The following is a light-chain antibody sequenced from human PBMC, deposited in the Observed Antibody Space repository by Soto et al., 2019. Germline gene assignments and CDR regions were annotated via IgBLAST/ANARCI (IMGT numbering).Light chain of an antibody. CDR3: QQYNSYRT. CDR2: GAS. V-gene: IGKV3-15*01. J-gene: IGKJ1*01. CDR1: QSVSSN. Sequence: ILMTQSPTTLSVSPGGRATVCRRASQSVSSNLAWYQQKPGQAPRLLIYGASTRATGIPARFSGIGSGTESTLTISSLQPDDFATYYCQQYNSYRTFGQGTKVDIK.